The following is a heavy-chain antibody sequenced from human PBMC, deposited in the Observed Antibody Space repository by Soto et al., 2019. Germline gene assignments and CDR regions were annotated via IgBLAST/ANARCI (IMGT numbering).Heavy chain of an antibody. Sequence: GGSLRLSCAASGFTFISYAMSWVRQAPGKGLEWVSAISGSGGSTYYADSVKGRFTISRDNSKNTLYLQMNSLRAEDTAVYYCAKDEPVGYSGYDTVYWGQGTLVTVSS. CDR2: ISGSGGST. CDR1: GFTFISYA. V-gene: IGHV3-23*01. J-gene: IGHJ4*02. CDR3: AKDEPVGYSGYDTVY. D-gene: IGHD5-12*01.